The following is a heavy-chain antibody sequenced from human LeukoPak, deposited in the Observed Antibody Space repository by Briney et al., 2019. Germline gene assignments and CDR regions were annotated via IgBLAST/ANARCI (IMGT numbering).Heavy chain of an antibody. D-gene: IGHD6-13*01. J-gene: IGHJ6*02. V-gene: IGHV1-69*04. CDR3: ARDPIAAAGIITYYYGMDA. CDR1: GGTFSSYA. CDR2: IIPILGIA. Sequence: GASVKVSCKASGGTFSSYAISWVRQAPGQGLEWMGRIIPILGIANYAQKFQGRVTITADKSTSTAYMELSSLRSEDTAVYYCARDPIAAAGIITYYYGMDAWGQGTTVTVSS.